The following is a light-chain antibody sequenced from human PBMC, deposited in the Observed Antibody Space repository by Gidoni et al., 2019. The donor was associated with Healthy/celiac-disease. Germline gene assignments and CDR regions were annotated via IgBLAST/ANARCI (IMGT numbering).Light chain of an antibody. V-gene: IGLV1-40*01. CDR2: GNS. CDR1: SSNIGAGYA. J-gene: IGLJ2*01. CDR3: QSYDSSPHVV. Sequence: QSVLTQPPSVSGAPGPRVTISCTGSSSNIGAGYAVHWYQQLPGTAPNLLIYGNSNRPSGVPDRFSGSKSGTSASLAITGLQAEDEADYYCQSYDSSPHVVFGGGTKLTV.